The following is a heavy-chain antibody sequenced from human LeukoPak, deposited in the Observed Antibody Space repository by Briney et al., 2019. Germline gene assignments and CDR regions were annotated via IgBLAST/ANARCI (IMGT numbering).Heavy chain of an antibody. Sequence: SETLSLTCIVSGGSISSSSYYWDWIRQAPGEGLEWIGNFYDSGNTRYNPSLKSRVTISGDTSKNQFSLKLTSVTAADTAVYYCARHTRPGYSGHENAFDIWGQGTMVTVSS. CDR3: ARHTRPGYSGHENAFDI. CDR2: FYDSGNT. CDR1: GGSISSSSYY. D-gene: IGHD5-12*01. V-gene: IGHV4-39*01. J-gene: IGHJ3*02.